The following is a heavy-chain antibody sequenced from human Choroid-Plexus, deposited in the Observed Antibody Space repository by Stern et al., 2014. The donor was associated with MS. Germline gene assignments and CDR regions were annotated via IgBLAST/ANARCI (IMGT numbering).Heavy chain of an antibody. CDR1: GFSFSSFG. D-gene: IGHD2/OR15-2a*01. J-gene: IGHJ4*02. V-gene: IGHV3-30*18. CDR3: AKDRQYLTFFFDF. Sequence: VHLVESGGGVVQPGRPLRLSCAASGFSFSSFGMHWVRQAPGKGLEWVALISYDGSKDYGDSVKGRFAISRDNSKKTLYLQMNSLRAEDTAVYYCAKDRQYLTFFFDFWGQGSLVTVSS. CDR2: ISYDGSK.